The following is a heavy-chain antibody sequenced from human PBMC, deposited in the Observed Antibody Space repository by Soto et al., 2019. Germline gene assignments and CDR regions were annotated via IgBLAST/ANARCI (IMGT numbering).Heavy chain of an antibody. D-gene: IGHD6-19*01. V-gene: IGHV1-69*02. CDR2: IIPMLGIR. CDR3: TIGCWSGEGFDI. CDR1: GGTFSTYS. Sequence: QVQLVQSGAEVKKPGSSVKVSCKDSGGTFSTYSMFWVRQAPGQGLEWMGRIIPMLGIRNYAQRFQNRVTITADKSTATAHMELSSLRSEDTALSYCTIGCWSGEGFDIWGQGTMVTVSS. J-gene: IGHJ3*02.